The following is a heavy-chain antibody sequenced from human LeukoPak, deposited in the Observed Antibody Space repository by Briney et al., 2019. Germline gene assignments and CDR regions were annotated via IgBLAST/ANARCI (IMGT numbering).Heavy chain of an antibody. CDR3: AIEIVGAPTPGGY. V-gene: IGHV4-4*02. Sequence: SDTLSLTCALSTDSITSNGWRCLRHPPGKGLEWIGEVHKSGSTNYYPDLQIRVTISIGKSKTQIALELTSVTAADRAVYYCAIEIVGAPTPGGYWARGILVSVSS. D-gene: IGHD1-26*01. CDR1: TDSITSNG. CDR2: VHKSGST. J-gene: IGHJ4*02.